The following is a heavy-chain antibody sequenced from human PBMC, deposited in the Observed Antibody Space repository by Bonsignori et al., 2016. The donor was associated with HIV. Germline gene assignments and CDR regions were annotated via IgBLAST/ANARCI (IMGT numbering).Heavy chain of an antibody. CDR2: ISGSGGST. V-gene: IGHV3-23*01. J-gene: IGHJ6*03. CDR3: ARDDADYDLDPRYYMDV. CDR1: GFTFSSYA. D-gene: IGHD3-3*01. Sequence: GGSLRLSCAASGFTFSSYAMSWVRQAPGKGLEWVSAISGSGGSTYYADSVKGRFTISRDNAKNSLYLQMNSLRAEDTAVYYCARDDADYDLDPRYYMDVWGKGTTVTVSS.